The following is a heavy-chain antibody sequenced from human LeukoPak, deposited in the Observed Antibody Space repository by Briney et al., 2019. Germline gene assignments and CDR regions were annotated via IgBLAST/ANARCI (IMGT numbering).Heavy chain of an antibody. CDR2: ISAYNGNT. Sequence: ASVKVSCKASGYTFTSYGISWVRQAPGQGLEWMGWISAYNGNTNYAQKLQGRVTMTTDTSTSTAYMELRSLRSDDTAVYYRARGVTIFGVAHGWFDPWGRGTLVTVSS. D-gene: IGHD3-3*01. CDR3: ARGVTIFGVAHGWFDP. V-gene: IGHV1-18*01. CDR1: GYTFTSYG. J-gene: IGHJ5*02.